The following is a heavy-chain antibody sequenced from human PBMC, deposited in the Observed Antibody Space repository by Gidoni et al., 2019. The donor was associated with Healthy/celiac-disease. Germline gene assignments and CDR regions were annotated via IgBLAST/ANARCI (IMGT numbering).Heavy chain of an antibody. CDR1: GGSFSGYY. CDR2: INHSGST. J-gene: IGHJ6*02. Sequence: QVQLQQRVAGLLKPSETLSLTCAVYGGSFSGYYWSWIRQPPGKGLEWIGEINHSGSTNYNPSLKSRVTISVDTSKNQFSLKLSSVTAADTAVYYCARGRIAAAGRDYYYYYGMDVWGQGTTVTVSS. D-gene: IGHD6-13*01. CDR3: ARGRIAAAGRDYYYYYGMDV. V-gene: IGHV4-34*01.